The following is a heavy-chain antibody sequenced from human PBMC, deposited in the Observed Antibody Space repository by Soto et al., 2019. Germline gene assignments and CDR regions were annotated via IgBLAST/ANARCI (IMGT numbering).Heavy chain of an antibody. D-gene: IGHD1-1*01. CDR2: ISAHNGNT. J-gene: IGHJ4*02. Sequence: QVHLVQSGAEVKKPGASVKVSCKGSGYDFTTYGITWVRQAPGQGLEWMAWISAHNGNTDYAQKLQGGVTGTRNTSTGTAYMVLWSLSSDDTAMYYCARGRYGDYWGQGALVTVSS. CDR1: GYDFTTYG. CDR3: ARGRYGDY. V-gene: IGHV1-18*01.